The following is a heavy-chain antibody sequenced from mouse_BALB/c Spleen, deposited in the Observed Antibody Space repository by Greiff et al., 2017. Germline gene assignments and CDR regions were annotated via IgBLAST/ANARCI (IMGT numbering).Heavy chain of an antibody. D-gene: IGHD2-10*02. Sequence: QVQLQQSGAELVKPGASVKLSCKASGYTFTSYWMHWVKQRPGQGLEWIGEIDPSDSYTNYNQKFKGKATLTVDKSSSTAYMQLSSLTSEDSAVYYCARGKYGNYFDYWGQGTTLTVSS. CDR1: GYTFTSYW. CDR3: ARGKYGNYFDY. CDR2: IDPSDSYT. J-gene: IGHJ2*01. V-gene: IGHV1-69*02.